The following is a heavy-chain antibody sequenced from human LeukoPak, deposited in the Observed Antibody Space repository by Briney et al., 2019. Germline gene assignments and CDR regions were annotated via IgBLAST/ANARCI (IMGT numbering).Heavy chain of an antibody. Sequence: QTGGSLRLSCAASGFTFSSYWMSWVRQAPGKGLEWVANIKQDGSEKYYVDSVKGRFTISRDNAKNTLYLQMNSLRAEDTAVYYCARAVGDFWSGYCFDYWGQGTLVTVSS. V-gene: IGHV3-7*01. J-gene: IGHJ4*02. D-gene: IGHD3-3*01. CDR3: ARAVGDFWSGYCFDY. CDR1: GFTFSSYW. CDR2: IKQDGSEK.